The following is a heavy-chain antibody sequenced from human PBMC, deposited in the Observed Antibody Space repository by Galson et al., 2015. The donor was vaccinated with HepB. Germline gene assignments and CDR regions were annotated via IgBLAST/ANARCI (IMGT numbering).Heavy chain of an antibody. CDR1: GYTFNSYY. Sequence: SVKVSCKASGYTFNSYYMHWVRQAPGQGLEWMGIINPSTGSINYAQKFQGRVTMTRDTSTSTMYMELSSLRSDDTAVYYCARDIGYSAFGYSDYWGQGTLVTVSS. D-gene: IGHD5-12*01. CDR2: INPSTGSI. CDR3: ARDIGYSAFGYSDY. V-gene: IGHV1-46*02. J-gene: IGHJ4*02.